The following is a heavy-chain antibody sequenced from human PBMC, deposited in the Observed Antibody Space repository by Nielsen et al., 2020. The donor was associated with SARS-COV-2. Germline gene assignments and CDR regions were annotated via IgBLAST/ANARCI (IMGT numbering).Heavy chain of an antibody. Sequence: SETLSLTCAVSGSSISSGGYSWSWIRQPPGKGLKWIGYIYHSGRTYYNPSLKSRVTISVDRSKNQFSLKLSSVTAADTAVYYCARGGRITFGGADDAFDIWGQGTMVTVSS. V-gene: IGHV4-30-2*01. CDR1: GSSISSGGYS. D-gene: IGHD3-16*01. J-gene: IGHJ3*02. CDR2: IYHSGRT. CDR3: ARGGRITFGGADDAFDI.